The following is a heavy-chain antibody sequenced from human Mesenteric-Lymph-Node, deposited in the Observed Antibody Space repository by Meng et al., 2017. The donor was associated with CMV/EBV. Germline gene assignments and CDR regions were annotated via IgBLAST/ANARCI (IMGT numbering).Heavy chain of an antibody. CDR2: IYHSGST. CDR3: ARELGITMVRGFDY. Sequence: SETLSLTCAVSGGSISSNNWWSWVRQPPGKGLECIGEIYHSGSTKINPSLKSRVTISVDKSKNQLSLNLRSVTAADTAVYYCARELGITMVRGFDYWGQGTLVTVSS. CDR1: GGSISSNNW. J-gene: IGHJ4*02. V-gene: IGHV4-4*02. D-gene: IGHD3-10*01.